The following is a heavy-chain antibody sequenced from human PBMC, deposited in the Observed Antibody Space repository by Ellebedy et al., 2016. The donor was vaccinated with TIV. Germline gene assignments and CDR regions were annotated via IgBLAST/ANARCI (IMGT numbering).Heavy chain of an antibody. D-gene: IGHD2-2*02. V-gene: IGHV1-8*02. CDR3: ARDSRGWGQLLYFDP. Sequence: ASVKVSCXASGYNLSNYGINWVRQATGQGLEWIGWMSPNSGGTGYAQRFQGRVTMTRNTSINTAYMELNSLKFEDTAVYYCARDSRGWGQLLYFDPWGQGTLVTVSS. J-gene: IGHJ5*02. CDR1: GYNLSNYG. CDR2: MSPNSGGT.